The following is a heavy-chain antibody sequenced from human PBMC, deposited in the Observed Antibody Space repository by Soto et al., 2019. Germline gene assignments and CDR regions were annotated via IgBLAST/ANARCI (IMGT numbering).Heavy chain of an antibody. CDR1: GYTFTSYY. CDR3: ARAGLGGSYYDY. Sequence: QVQLVQSGAEVKKPGASVKVSCKASGYTFTSYYMHWVRQAPGQGREWMGIINPSGGSTSYAQKFQGRGTMTRDTSTSTVYMELSSLRSEDTAVYYCARAGLGGSYYDYWGQGTLVTVSS. J-gene: IGHJ4*02. CDR2: INPSGGST. V-gene: IGHV1-46*01. D-gene: IGHD1-26*01.